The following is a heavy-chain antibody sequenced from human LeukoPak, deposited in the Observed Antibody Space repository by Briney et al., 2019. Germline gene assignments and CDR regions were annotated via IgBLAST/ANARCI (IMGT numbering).Heavy chain of an antibody. V-gene: IGHV3-74*01. Sequence: PGGSLRLSCEVSGVTVSGYWMHWVRQAPGKGLVWVSRSKSDGSSTNYADSVKGRFTISRDSVKNTLYLQMISLRAEDTAVYYCARSDWFDPWGQGTLVTVSS. CDR3: ARSDWFDP. J-gene: IGHJ5*02. CDR2: SKSDGSST. CDR1: GVTVSGYW.